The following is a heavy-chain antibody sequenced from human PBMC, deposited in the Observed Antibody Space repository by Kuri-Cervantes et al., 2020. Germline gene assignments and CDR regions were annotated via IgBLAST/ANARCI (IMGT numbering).Heavy chain of an antibody. D-gene: IGHD3-16*02. Sequence: GSLRLSCTVSGGSISSYYWSWIRQPPGRGLEWIGYIYYSGSTNYSPSLKSRVTISVDTSKNQFSLKLSSVTAADTAVYYCARDHYDYVWGSYRQEYNWFDPWGQGTLVTVSS. CDR2: IYYSGST. CDR1: GGSISSYY. J-gene: IGHJ5*02. V-gene: IGHV4-59*13. CDR3: ARDHYDYVWGSYRQEYNWFDP.